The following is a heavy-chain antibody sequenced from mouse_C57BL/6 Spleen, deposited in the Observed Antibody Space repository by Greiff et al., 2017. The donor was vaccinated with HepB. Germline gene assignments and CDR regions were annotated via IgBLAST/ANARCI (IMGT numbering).Heavy chain of an antibody. V-gene: IGHV1-54*01. D-gene: IGHD3-3*01. CDR2: INPGSGGT. CDR3: ARRGPNYYAMDY. J-gene: IGHJ4*01. Sequence: QVQLKESGAELVRPGTSVKVSCKASGYAFTNYLIEWVKQRPGQGLEWIGVINPGSGGTNYNEKFKGKATLTADKSSSTAYMQLSSLTSEDSAVYFCARRGPNYYAMDYWGQGTSVTVSS. CDR1: GYAFTNYL.